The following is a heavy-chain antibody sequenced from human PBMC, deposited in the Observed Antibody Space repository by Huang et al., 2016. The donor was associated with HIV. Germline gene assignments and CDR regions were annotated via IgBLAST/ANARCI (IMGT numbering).Heavy chain of an antibody. CDR1: GGTFSSYA. J-gene: IGHJ4*02. V-gene: IGHV1-69*01. Sequence: QVQLVQSGAEVKKPGSSVKVSCKASGGTFSSYALSWVRQAPGQGLKWMGRSSPIVGTANYGHKVQGRVTRTADESTGTAYMDLSSLRSEDTAVYYCAGKVGGIGLPLFDYWGQGTLVTVSS. CDR3: AGKVGGIGLPLFDY. CDR2: SSPIVGTA. D-gene: IGHD2-15*01.